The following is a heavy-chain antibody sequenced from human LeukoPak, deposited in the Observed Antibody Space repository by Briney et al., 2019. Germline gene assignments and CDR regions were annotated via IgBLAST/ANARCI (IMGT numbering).Heavy chain of an antibody. CDR1: GFTFSNHW. D-gene: IGHD3-9*01. CDR2: INTDGSST. Sequence: GGSLRLSCAASGFTFSNHWMNWVRQAPGKGLVWVSRINTDGSSTTYADSVKGRFTISRDNSKNTLYLQMNSLRAEDTAVYYCAKGYDILTGLIDPGAFDIWGQGTMVTVSS. J-gene: IGHJ3*02. V-gene: IGHV3-74*01. CDR3: AKGYDILTGLIDPGAFDI.